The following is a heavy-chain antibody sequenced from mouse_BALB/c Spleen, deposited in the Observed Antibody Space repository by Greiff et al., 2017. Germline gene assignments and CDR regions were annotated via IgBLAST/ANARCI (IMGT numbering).Heavy chain of an antibody. V-gene: IGHV5-9-4*01. D-gene: IGHD4-1*02. CDR1: GFTFSSYA. CDR2: ISSGGSYT. J-gene: IGHJ3*01. Sequence: EVQVVESGGGLVKPGGSLKLSCAASGFTFSSYAMSWVRQSPEKRLEWVAEISSGGSYTYYPDTLTGRFTISRDNAKNTLYLEMSRLRSEDTAMYYCARRGSNWDAFAYWGQGTLVTVSA. CDR3: ARRGSNWDAFAY.